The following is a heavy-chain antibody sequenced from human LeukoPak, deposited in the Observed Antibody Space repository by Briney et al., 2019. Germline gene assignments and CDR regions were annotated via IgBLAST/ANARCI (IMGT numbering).Heavy chain of an antibody. V-gene: IGHV3-23*01. D-gene: IGHD6-13*01. CDR3: AKDQPRIAAAGTDDY. Sequence: GGSLRLSCAASGFTFSSYAMIWVRQAPGKGLEWVSAISGSGGSTYYADSVKGRFTISRDNSKNTLYLQMSSLRAEDTAVYYCAKDQPRIAAAGTDDYWGQGTLVTVSS. CDR1: GFTFSSYA. J-gene: IGHJ4*02. CDR2: ISGSGGST.